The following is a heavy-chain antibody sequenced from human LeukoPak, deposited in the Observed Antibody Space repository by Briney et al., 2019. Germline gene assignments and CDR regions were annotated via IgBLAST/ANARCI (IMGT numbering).Heavy chain of an antibody. CDR3: ARDGGDYEGGYYYYYMDV. J-gene: IGHJ6*03. D-gene: IGHD4-17*01. CDR2: ISAYNGNT. CDR1: GYTYTSYG. V-gene: IGHV1-18*01. Sequence: ASVKVSCKASGYTYTSYGISWVRQAPGQGLEWMGWISAYNGNTNYAQKLQGRVTMTTDTSTSTAYMELRSLRSDDTAVYYCARDGGDYEGGYYYYYMDVWGKGTTVTVSS.